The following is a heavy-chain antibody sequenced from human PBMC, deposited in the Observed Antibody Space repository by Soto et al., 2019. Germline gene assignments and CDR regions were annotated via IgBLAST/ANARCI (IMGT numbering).Heavy chain of an antibody. CDR1: GYTLTELS. V-gene: IGHV1-24*01. D-gene: IGHD3-22*01. CDR3: ATALTATRLFDY. CDR2: FDPEDGET. Sequence: ASVKVSCKVSGYTLTELSMHWVRQAPGKGLEWMGGFDPEDGETIYAQKFQGRVTMTEDTSTDTAYMELSSLRSEDTAVYYCATALTATRLFDYWGQGTLVTVSS. J-gene: IGHJ4*02.